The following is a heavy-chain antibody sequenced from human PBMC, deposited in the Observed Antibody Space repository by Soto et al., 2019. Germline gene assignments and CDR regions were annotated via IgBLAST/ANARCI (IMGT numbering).Heavy chain of an antibody. J-gene: IGHJ4*02. CDR1: GYTFTSYG. D-gene: IGHD2-15*01. CDR2: ISPYNGNT. CDR3: ASCGLGGSSGGNCRSCYFDP. Sequence: GASVKVSCKASGYTFTSYGISWVRQAPGQGLEWMGWISPYNGNTDYAQKLQGRVTMTTDTSTSTAYMELRSLRSDDTAVYYCASCGLGGSSGGNCRSCYFDPWGQGTLVTVSS. V-gene: IGHV1-18*01.